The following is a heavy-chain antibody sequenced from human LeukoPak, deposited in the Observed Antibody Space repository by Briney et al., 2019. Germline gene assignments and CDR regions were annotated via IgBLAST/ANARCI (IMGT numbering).Heavy chain of an antibody. J-gene: IGHJ4*02. CDR3: ARGLVPGFLDY. CDR2: INSDECIT. D-gene: IGHD4-11*01. CDR1: GFTFSSSW. Sequence: GGSLRLSCAASGFTFSSSWMYWVRQAPGKGLVWVSRINSDECITTYADSVKGRFTISRDNAKNTLYLQMNSLRAEDTAVYYCARGLVPGFLDYWGQGTPVTVSS. V-gene: IGHV3-74*01.